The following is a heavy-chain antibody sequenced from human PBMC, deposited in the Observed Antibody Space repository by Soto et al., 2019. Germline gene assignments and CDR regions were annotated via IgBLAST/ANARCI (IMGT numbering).Heavy chain of an antibody. CDR2: ISYDGSNK. CDR1: GFTFSSYG. CDR3: AKESSCTNGVCYSYYFDY. V-gene: IGHV3-30*18. Sequence: QVQLVESGGGVVQPGRSLRLSCAASGFTFSSYGMHWVRQAPGKGLEWVAVISYDGSNKYYADSVKGRFTISRDNSKNTLYLQMNILRAEDTAVYYCAKESSCTNGVCYSYYFDYWGQGTLVTVSS. J-gene: IGHJ4*02. D-gene: IGHD2-8*01.